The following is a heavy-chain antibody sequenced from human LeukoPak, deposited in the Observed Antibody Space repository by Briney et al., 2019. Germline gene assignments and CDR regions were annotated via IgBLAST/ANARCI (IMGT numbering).Heavy chain of an antibody. CDR1: GVTFDDYA. V-gene: IGHV3-9*01. CDR2: ISWESGRI. CDR3: AMSRHYYDSSGYPADY. D-gene: IGHD3-22*01. J-gene: IGHJ4*02. Sequence: TAGSLSLSCAASGVTFDDYAMHWVRHAPGKDLEWVSGISWESGRIGYAASVKGRFTISRDNAKNSLYLQMNRLRAEDTALYYCAMSRHYYDSSGYPADYWGQGTLVTVSS.